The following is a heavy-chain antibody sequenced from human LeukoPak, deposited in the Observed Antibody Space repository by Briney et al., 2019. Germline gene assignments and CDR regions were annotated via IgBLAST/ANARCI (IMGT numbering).Heavy chain of an antibody. D-gene: IGHD2-8*01. CDR2: IYSGGST. J-gene: IGHJ4*02. V-gene: IGHV3-53*01. Sequence: GGSLRLSCAASGFTVSSNYMGWVRQAPGKGLEWVSVIYSGGSTYYADSVKGRFTISRDNSKNTLYLQMNSLRAEDTAVYYCARGYCTNGVCSNYFDYWGQGTLVTVSS. CDR3: ARGYCTNGVCSNYFDY. CDR1: GFTVSSNY.